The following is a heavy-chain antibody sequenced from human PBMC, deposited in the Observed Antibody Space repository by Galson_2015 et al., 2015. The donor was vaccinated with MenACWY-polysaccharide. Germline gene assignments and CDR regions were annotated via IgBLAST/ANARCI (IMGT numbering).Heavy chain of an antibody. CDR2: FYSGGTT. J-gene: IGHJ4*02. Sequence: SLRLSCAASGFTVSSSYMSWVRQAPGKGLEWISAFYSGGTTYYADSVKGRFTISRDNSRDTLYLQMNSLRAGDTAVYYCAVNPGYWGQGTLVTVSS. CDR3: AVNPGY. V-gene: IGHV3-53*01. CDR1: GFTVSSSY.